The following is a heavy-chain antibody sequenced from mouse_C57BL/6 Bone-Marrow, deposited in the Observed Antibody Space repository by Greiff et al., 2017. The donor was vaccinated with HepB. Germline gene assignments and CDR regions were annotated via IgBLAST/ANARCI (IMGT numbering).Heavy chain of an antibody. CDR3: ARAASYYGSSYGWYFDV. Sequence: EVQLQQSGPELVKPGASVKISCKASGYSFTGYYMNWVKQSPEKSLEWIGEINPSTGGTTYNQKFKAKATLTVDKSSSTAYMQLKSLTSEDSAVYYCARAASYYGSSYGWYFDVWGTGTTVTVSS. D-gene: IGHD1-1*01. V-gene: IGHV1-42*01. CDR2: INPSTGGT. CDR1: GYSFTGYY. J-gene: IGHJ1*03.